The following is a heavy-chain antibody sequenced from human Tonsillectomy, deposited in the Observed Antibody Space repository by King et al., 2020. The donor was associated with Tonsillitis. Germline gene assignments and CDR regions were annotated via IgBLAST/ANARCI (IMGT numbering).Heavy chain of an antibody. CDR2: IPNDGTLE. V-gene: IGHV3-30*02. CDR3: AKEENSRSPFAY. D-gene: IGHD2/OR15-2a*01. J-gene: IGHJ4*02. CDR1: GFTFSGYA. Sequence: VQLVESGGGVGQPGGSLRLSCAASGFTFSGYAMHWVRQAPGKGLEWVAFIPNDGTLEYYADSVKGRFTISRDNSKNTLYLQMNSLRDEDTAIYYCAKEENSRSPFAYWGQGTLVTVSS.